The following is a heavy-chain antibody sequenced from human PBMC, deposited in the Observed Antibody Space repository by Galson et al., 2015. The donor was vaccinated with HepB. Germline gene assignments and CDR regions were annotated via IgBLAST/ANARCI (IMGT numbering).Heavy chain of an antibody. CDR3: AISDPYYYYYMDV. J-gene: IGHJ6*03. Sequence: SVKVSCKASGGTFSTYAISWVRQAPGQGLEWMGGINPFLGVPNYAQNFQGRVTITADKSTSTAYMELSSLRSEDTAMYYCAISDPYYYYYMDVWGKGTTVTVSS. CDR1: GGTFSTYA. CDR2: INPFLGVP. V-gene: IGHV1-69*10.